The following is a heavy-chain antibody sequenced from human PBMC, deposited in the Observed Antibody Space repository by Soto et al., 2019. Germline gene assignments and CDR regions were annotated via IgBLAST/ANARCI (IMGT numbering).Heavy chain of an antibody. J-gene: IGHJ4*02. CDR2: ISSSSTI. V-gene: IGHV3-48*01. Sequence: GGSLRLSCAASGFTFSSYSMNWVRQAPGKGLEWVSYISSSSTIYYADSVKGRFTISRDNAKNSLYLQMNSLRAEDTAVYYCARANILAGFDYWGQGTLVTVSS. CDR3: ARANILAGFDY. CDR1: GFTFSSYS.